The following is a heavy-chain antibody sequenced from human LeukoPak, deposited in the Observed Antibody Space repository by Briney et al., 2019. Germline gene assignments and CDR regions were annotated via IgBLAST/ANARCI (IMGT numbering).Heavy chain of an antibody. D-gene: IGHD5-18*01. CDR2: INPNSGGT. Sequence: ASVKVSCKASGYTFTSYDINWVRQAPGQGLEWMGRINPNSGGTNYAQKVQGRVTMTRDTSISTAYMELSRLRSDDTAVYYCAREGKPRGYSYGLNYWGQGTLVTVSS. J-gene: IGHJ4*02. V-gene: IGHV1-2*06. CDR3: AREGKPRGYSYGLNY. CDR1: GYTFTSYD.